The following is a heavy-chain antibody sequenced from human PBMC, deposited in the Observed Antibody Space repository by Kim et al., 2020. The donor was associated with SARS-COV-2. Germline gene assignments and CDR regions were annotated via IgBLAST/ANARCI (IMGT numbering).Heavy chain of an antibody. CDR2: ISSSSSYT. V-gene: IGHV3-11*06. Sequence: GGSLRLSCAASGFTFSDYYMSWIRQAPGKGLEWVSYISSSSSYTNYADSVKGRFTISRDNAKNSLYLQMNSLRAEDTAVYYCARGSDGEVLNFDYWGQGTRVTVSS. D-gene: IGHD4-17*01. J-gene: IGHJ4*02. CDR3: ARGSDGEVLNFDY. CDR1: GFTFSDYY.